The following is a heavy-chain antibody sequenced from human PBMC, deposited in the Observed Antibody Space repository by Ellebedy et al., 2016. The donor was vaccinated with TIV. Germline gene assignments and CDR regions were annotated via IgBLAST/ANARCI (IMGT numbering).Heavy chain of an antibody. V-gene: IGHV3-7*01. D-gene: IGHD3-9*01. Sequence: GGSLRLSCAVSGFTFSNYWMSWVRQAPGKGLEWVANIKEDGSERNHVDSVKGRFTISRDNAKNSLYLQMNSLSAEDTAVYYCTRRSQHFDWLLGAALDIWGQGVMVTVSS. CDR1: GFTFSNYW. CDR2: IKEDGSER. CDR3: TRRSQHFDWLLGAALDI. J-gene: IGHJ3*02.